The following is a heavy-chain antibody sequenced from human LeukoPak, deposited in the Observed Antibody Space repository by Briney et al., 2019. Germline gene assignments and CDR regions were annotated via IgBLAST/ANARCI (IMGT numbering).Heavy chain of an antibody. D-gene: IGHD1-14*01. CDR2: INRSGST. CDR1: GGSFSCYY. J-gene: IGHJ4*02. V-gene: IGHV4-34*01. CDR3: ASGGTWTTYSVY. Sequence: YPSDTLFLTCAVNGGSFSCYYWSWIRQPPGKRLEWIGEINRSGSTSHNPSLKSRVTISIDTSKNQVSLEQTSVTAAATAVFYCASGGTWTTYSVYWGQGILVTVSS.